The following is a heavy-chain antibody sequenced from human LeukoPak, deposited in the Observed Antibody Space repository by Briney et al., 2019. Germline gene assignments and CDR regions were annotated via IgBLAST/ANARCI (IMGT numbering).Heavy chain of an antibody. V-gene: IGHV3-23*01. J-gene: IGHJ4*02. Sequence: GGSLRLSCAASGFTFSSYWMSWVRQAPGKGLEWVSGISPGGPTYYADSVKGRFSISRDDSKNTFYLQMINLRAEDTAVYYCAKDGAWLRFDDWGQGILVTVSS. D-gene: IGHD5-12*01. CDR1: GFTFSSYW. CDR2: ISPGGPT. CDR3: AKDGAWLRFDD.